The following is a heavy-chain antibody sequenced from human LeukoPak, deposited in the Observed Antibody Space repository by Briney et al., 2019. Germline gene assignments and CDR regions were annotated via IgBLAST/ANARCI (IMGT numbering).Heavy chain of an antibody. CDR3: TRHLGDDDYGDFNDY. V-gene: IGHV3-73*01. CDR1: GFSFSDSA. J-gene: IGHJ4*02. Sequence: GGSMRLSCAASGFSFSDSALHWVRQASGKGLEWVGRIRSELSGYVTAYAASVKGRFTISRDDSKNTAYLQMNSLETEDTAVYYCTRHLGDDDYGDFNDYWGQGILVTVSS. D-gene: IGHD4-17*01. CDR2: IRSELSGYVT.